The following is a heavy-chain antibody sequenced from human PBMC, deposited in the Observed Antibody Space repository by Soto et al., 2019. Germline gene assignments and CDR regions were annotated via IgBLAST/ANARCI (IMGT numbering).Heavy chain of an antibody. CDR2: ISGSGGST. J-gene: IGHJ4*02. Sequence: EVQLLESGGGLVQPGGSLRLSCAASGFTFSSYAMSWVHQAPGKGLEWVSAISGSGGSTYYADSVKGRFTISRDNSKNTLYLQMNSLRAEDTAVYYCAKERPYYYDSSGYFDYWGQGTLVTVSS. D-gene: IGHD3-22*01. V-gene: IGHV3-23*01. CDR1: GFTFSSYA. CDR3: AKERPYYYDSSGYFDY.